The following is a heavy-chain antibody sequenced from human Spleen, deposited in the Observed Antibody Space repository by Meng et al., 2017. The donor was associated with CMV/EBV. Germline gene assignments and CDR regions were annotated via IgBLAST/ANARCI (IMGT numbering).Heavy chain of an antibody. Sequence: HVQLLQSGTEVKKPGASVKVSCKASGYTFTSYAMNWVRQAPGQGLEWMGWINTNTGNPTYAQGFTGRFVFSLDTSVSTAYLQISSLKAEDTAVYYCARRRAVAGHGWFDPWGQGTLVTVSS. V-gene: IGHV7-4-1*02. CDR3: ARRRAVAGHGWFDP. J-gene: IGHJ5*02. CDR2: INTNTGNP. D-gene: IGHD6-19*01. CDR1: GYTFTSYA.